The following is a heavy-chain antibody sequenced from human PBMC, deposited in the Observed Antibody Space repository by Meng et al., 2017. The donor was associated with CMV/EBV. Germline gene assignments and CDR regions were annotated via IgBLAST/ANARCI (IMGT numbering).Heavy chain of an antibody. CDR2: IRYDGSNK. V-gene: IGHV3-30*02. CDR3: AKDHVVVIALPPNWFDP. CDR1: GFTFSSYG. D-gene: IGHD2-21*01. J-gene: IGHJ5*02. Sequence: GESLKISCAASGFTFSSYGMHWVRQAPGKGLEWVAFIRYDGSNKYYADSVKGRFTISRDNSKNTLYLQMNSLRAEDTAVYYCAKDHVVVIALPPNWFDPWGQCTLFPVSS.